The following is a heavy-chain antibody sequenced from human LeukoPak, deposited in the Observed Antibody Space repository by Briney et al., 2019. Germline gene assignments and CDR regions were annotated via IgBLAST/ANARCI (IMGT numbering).Heavy chain of an antibody. J-gene: IGHJ4*02. CDR2: IKQDGSEK. CDR1: GFTFSSYW. V-gene: IGHV3-7*01. Sequence: PGGSLRLSCAASGFTFSSYWMSWVRQAPGKGLEWVANIKQDGSEKYYVDSVKGRFTISRDNAKNSLYLQMNSLRAEDTAVYYCARDSDYYDSSGYWTQFDYWGQGTLVTVSS. CDR3: ARDSDYYDSSGYWTQFDY. D-gene: IGHD3-22*01.